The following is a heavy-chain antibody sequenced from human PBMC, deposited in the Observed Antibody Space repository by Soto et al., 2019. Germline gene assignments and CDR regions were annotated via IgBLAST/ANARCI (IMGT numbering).Heavy chain of an antibody. V-gene: IGHV4-34*01. J-gene: IGHJ5*02. CDR3: ARAGVAAAVRNNWFDP. CDR1: GGSFSGYY. D-gene: IGHD6-13*01. Sequence: SETLSLTCAVYGGSFSGYYWSWIRQPPGKGLEWIGEINHSGSTNYNPSLKRRDTISVDTSTNQISLKLSSVTAADTAVYYCARAGVAAAVRNNWFDPWGQGTLVSVSS. CDR2: INHSGST.